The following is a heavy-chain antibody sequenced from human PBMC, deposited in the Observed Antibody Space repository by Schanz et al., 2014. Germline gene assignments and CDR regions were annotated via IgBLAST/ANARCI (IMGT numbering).Heavy chain of an antibody. CDR1: GFTFSTYA. J-gene: IGHJ4*02. Sequence: EVQLLESGGALVQPGGSLRLSCSASGFTFSTYAMSWVRQAPGKGLEWVSGIGGSGDSTHYADSVKGRFIISRDNSKNTLYLQVNSLRAEDTAVHYCARGRGFYDYWGQGTLVTVSS. V-gene: IGHV3-23*01. CDR3: ARGRGFYDY. D-gene: IGHD3-10*01. CDR2: IGGSGDST.